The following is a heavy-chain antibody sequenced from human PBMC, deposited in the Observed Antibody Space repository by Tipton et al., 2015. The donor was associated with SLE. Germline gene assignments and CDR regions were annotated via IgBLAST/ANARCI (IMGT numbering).Heavy chain of an antibody. CDR3: ARHLDGTYGSHAFDI. CDR1: GGSISFDY. V-gene: IGHV4-4*07. J-gene: IGHJ3*02. CDR2: IYSSGDR. Sequence: TLSLTCTVSGGSISFDYWSWIRQSAGRGLEWSGRIYSSGDRDYNPSLRSRVTISADTSKNQFSLKWSSVTAADTAVYYCARHLDGTYGSHAFDIWGQGTMVTVSS. D-gene: IGHD1-26*01.